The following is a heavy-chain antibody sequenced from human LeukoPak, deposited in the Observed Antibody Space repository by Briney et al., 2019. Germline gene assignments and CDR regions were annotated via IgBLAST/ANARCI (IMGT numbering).Heavy chain of an antibody. J-gene: IGHJ3*02. Sequence: PSETLSLTCTVSAASFSDTTYYWAWFRQPPVKGLDWIASIYFSETKYNTSIKGRITISGDPSTNQLSLKLTSVTATGPAVYYCASPSKLVVSRGAFDIWGQGKMVTVSA. CDR1: AASFSDTTYY. V-gene: IGHV4-39*01. D-gene: IGHD3-10*01. CDR3: ASPSKLVVSRGAFDI. CDR2: IYFSET.